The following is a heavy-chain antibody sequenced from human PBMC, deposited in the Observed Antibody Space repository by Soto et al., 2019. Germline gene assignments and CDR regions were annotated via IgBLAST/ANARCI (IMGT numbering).Heavy chain of an antibody. Sequence: EVQLVESGGGLVKPGGSLRLSCAASGFTFSSYSMNWVRQAPGKGLEWVSSISSSSSYIYYADSVKGRFTISRDNAKNMQYLQGNRLRVEDTARYCCARREGASILWGQGTLVTVSS. D-gene: IGHD1-26*01. CDR2: ISSSSSYI. V-gene: IGHV3-21*01. CDR1: GFTFSSYS. J-gene: IGHJ4*02. CDR3: ARREGASIL.